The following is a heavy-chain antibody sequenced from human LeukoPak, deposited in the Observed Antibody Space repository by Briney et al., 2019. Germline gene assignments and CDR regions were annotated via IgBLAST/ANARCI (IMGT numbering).Heavy chain of an antibody. Sequence: PGGSLRLSCAASGFPFSSYAMTWVRQAPGKGLQWVSAISGSAGSTYYADSVKGRFTISRDNSKNTLYLQMNSLRAEDTAVYYCAKTRDFWSGYYNYFDYWGQGTLVTVSS. J-gene: IGHJ4*02. CDR1: GFPFSSYA. CDR2: ISGSAGST. D-gene: IGHD3-3*01. V-gene: IGHV3-23*01. CDR3: AKTRDFWSGYYNYFDY.